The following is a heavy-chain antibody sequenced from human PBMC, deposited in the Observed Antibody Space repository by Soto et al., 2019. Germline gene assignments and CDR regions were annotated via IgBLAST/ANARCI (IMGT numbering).Heavy chain of an antibody. D-gene: IGHD6-19*01. Sequence: PGGCLGLSCSASGVTFSSYAMSWFCQAPGKGLEWVSAISGSGGSTYYADSVKGRFTISRDNSKNTLYLQMNSLRAEDTAVYYCAKEAGSGWYYFDYWGQGTLVTVSS. CDR3: AKEAGSGWYYFDY. J-gene: IGHJ4*02. V-gene: IGHV3-23*01. CDR2: ISGSGGST. CDR1: GVTFSSYA.